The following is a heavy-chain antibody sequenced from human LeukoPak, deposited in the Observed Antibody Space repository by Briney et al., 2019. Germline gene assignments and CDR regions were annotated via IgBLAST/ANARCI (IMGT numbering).Heavy chain of an antibody. D-gene: IGHD5-18*01. V-gene: IGHV4-38-2*01. Sequence: SETLSLTCAVSGYSISSGYYWGWIRQPPGRGLELLGRIYHSGSTYYNPSLKSRVTISVDTSKNQFSLKLSSVTAADTAVYYCARHSGGYSYGYGYYFDYWGQGTLVTVSS. CDR3: ARHSGGYSYGYGYYFDY. CDR1: GYSISSGYY. J-gene: IGHJ4*02. CDR2: IYHSGST.